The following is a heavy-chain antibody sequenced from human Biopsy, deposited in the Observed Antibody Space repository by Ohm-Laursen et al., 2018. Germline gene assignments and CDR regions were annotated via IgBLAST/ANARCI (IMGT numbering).Heavy chain of an antibody. CDR2: ISSTGNST. CDR3: AKDRRTMRVWYFDL. V-gene: IGHV3-23*01. Sequence: SLRLSCTASGFTFATYGMSLVRQAPGKGLEWVSGISSTGNSTYYADSVKGRFTISRDNSKNTLYLQLNSLRVEDTALYYCAKDRRTMRVWYFDLWGRGTLVTVSS. D-gene: IGHD4/OR15-4a*01. J-gene: IGHJ2*01. CDR1: GFTFATYG.